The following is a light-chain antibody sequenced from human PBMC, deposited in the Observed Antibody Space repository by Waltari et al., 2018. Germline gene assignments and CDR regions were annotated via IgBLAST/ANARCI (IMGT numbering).Light chain of an antibody. J-gene: IGLJ1*01. Sequence: QSALTQPASVSGSPGQSITIFCTGTTNDVGGYNFVSWYQHHPGKAPKLIIYEVTKRPSGVSTRFSGSKSGNTASLTISGRQAEDEADYYCHSYTGSRTYVFGTGTKVTVL. V-gene: IGLV2-14*01. CDR1: TNDVGGYNF. CDR2: EVT. CDR3: HSYTGSRTYV.